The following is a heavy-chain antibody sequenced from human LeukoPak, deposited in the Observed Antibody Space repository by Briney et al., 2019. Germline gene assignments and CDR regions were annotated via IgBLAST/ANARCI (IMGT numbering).Heavy chain of an antibody. D-gene: IGHD3-3*01. J-gene: IGHJ1*01. CDR1: GGSISSYY. V-gene: IGHV4-4*08. CDR2: IYTSGST. Sequence: PSETLSLTCTVSGGSISSYYWSWIRQPPGKGLEWIGRIYTSGSTNYNPSLKSRVTISVDTSKNQFSLKLSSVTAADTAVYYCARGLGVTIFGVVIGNFQHWGQGTLVTVSS. CDR3: ARGLGVTIFGVVIGNFQH.